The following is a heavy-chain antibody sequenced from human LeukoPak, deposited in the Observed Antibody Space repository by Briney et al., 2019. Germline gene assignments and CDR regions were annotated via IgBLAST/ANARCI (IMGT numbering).Heavy chain of an antibody. V-gene: IGHV4-30-4*01. Sequence: SETLSLTCTVSGGSLSSGDYYWSWIRQPPGTGLEWIGYIYYSGSTYYNPSLKSRVTISEDTSKNQFSLKLSSVTAADTAVYYCARDLLNEGNHLDYWGQGTLVTVSS. CDR1: GGSLSSGDYY. J-gene: IGHJ4*02. CDR3: ARDLLNEGNHLDY. CDR2: IYYSGST. D-gene: IGHD4-23*01.